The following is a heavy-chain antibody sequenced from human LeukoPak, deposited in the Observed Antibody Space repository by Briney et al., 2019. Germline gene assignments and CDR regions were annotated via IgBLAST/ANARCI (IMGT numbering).Heavy chain of an antibody. J-gene: IGHJ4*02. D-gene: IGHD3-22*01. CDR1: GSSFTSYW. Sequence: GESLKISCKGSGSSFTSYWIGWVRQMPGKGLEWMGIIYPGDSDSRYSPSFQGQVTISADKSISTAYQQWSSLKASDTAMYYCARLPVSSGYYYVDYWGQGTLVTVSS. CDR3: ARLPVSSGYYYVDY. CDR2: IYPGDSDS. V-gene: IGHV5-51*01.